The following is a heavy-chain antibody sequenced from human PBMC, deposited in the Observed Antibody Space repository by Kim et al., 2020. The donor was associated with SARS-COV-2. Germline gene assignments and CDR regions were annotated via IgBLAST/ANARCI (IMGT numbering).Heavy chain of an antibody. V-gene: IGHV3-33*01. CDR1: GFTFSSYG. D-gene: IGHD3-9*01. CDR2: IWYDGSNK. Sequence: GGSLRLSCAASGFTFSSYGMHWVRQAPGKGLEWVAVIWYDGSNKYYADSVKGRFTISRDNSKNTLYMQMNSLRAEDTAVYYCARAFSRDFDWSTPDYWGQGTLVTVSS. CDR3: ARAFSRDFDWSTPDY. J-gene: IGHJ4*02.